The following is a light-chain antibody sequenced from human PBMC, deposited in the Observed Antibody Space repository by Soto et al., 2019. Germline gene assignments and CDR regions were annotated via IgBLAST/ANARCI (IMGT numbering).Light chain of an antibody. V-gene: IGKV3-20*01. CDR3: QQHGSSPRT. CDR2: GVS. Sequence: EIVLTQSPATLSLSPGERATLSCRASQSVSNNYLAWYQQKPGQAPRLLIYGVSTRATGIPDRFSGSGSGTDFTLTISRLEPEDFAVYYCQQHGSSPRTFGQGTKV. J-gene: IGKJ1*01. CDR1: QSVSNNY.